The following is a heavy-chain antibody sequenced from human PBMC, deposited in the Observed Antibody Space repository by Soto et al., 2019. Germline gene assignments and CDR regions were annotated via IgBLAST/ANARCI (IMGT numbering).Heavy chain of an antibody. D-gene: IGHD2-21*02. CDR1: GGSISSGDYH. CDR2: IHHSGSI. CDR3: AREDDGGDSLDV. J-gene: IGHJ6*02. Sequence: PSETLSLTCTVSGGSISSGDYHRTWIRQSPGKGLEWIGYIHHSGSILYNPSLKSRVTISVDTSKNQFSLHLSSVTAADTAVYFCAREDDGGDSLDVWGQGTTVTVSS. V-gene: IGHV4-30-4*08.